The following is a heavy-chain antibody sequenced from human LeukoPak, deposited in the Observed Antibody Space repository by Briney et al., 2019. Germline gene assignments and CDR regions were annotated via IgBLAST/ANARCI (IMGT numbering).Heavy chain of an antibody. CDR1: GFTFSSYA. CDR3: AKDLVRADFWSGYYPFDY. CDR2: ISGSGGST. Sequence: GGSLRLSCAASGFTFSSYAMSWVRQAPGKGLEWVSAISGSGGSTYYADSVKGRFTISRDNSKNTLYLQMNSLRAEDTAVYYCAKDLVRADFWSGYYPFDYWGQGTLVTVSS. D-gene: IGHD3-3*01. V-gene: IGHV3-23*01. J-gene: IGHJ4*02.